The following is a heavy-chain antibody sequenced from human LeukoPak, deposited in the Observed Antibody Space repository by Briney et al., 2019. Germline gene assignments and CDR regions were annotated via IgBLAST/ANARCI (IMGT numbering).Heavy chain of an antibody. CDR3: AKDDRSRSSACGSGYLDY. J-gene: IGHJ4*02. Sequence: GGSLRLSCAASGFTFSSYARHWVRQAPGKGLEWLAVIWNDGSTKYYADSVKGRFTISRDNSKNTLYLQMNSVRADDTAVYYCAKDDRSRSSACGSGYLDYWGQGTLVTASS. V-gene: IGHV3-33*06. CDR2: IWNDGSTK. CDR1: GFTFSSYA. D-gene: IGHD2-2*01.